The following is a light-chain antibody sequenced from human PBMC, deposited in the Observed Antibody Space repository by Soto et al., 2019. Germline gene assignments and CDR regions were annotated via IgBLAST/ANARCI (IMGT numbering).Light chain of an antibody. CDR3: QQFDDLPLT. Sequence: DIQMTQSPSSLSASVGDRVTITCQASQDIDNYLNWYQQKPGQAPKLLIYDASTLEIGVPSTFSGSGPGTDFTFTISSLQPEDFATYYCQQFDDLPLTFGGGTKVQIK. CDR2: DAS. V-gene: IGKV1-33*01. J-gene: IGKJ4*01. CDR1: QDIDNY.